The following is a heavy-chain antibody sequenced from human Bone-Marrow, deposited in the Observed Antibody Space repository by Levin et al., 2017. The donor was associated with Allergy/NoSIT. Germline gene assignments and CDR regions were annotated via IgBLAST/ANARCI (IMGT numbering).Heavy chain of an antibody. J-gene: IGHJ4*02. Sequence: GGSLRLSCGASGFTFSTYWMSWVRQAPGKGLEWVANIKEDSCQKKYADSVKGRFTISRDNAENSLYLHMNNLRAEDTAVYHCARVDYYGDAYGFWGQGTLVTVSS. D-gene: IGHD3-10*01. CDR3: ARVDYYGDAYGF. CDR1: GFTFSTYW. V-gene: IGHV3-7*04. CDR2: IKEDSCQK.